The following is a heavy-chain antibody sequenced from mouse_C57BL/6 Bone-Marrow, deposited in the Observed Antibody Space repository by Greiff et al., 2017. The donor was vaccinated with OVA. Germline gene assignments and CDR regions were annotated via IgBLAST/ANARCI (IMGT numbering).Heavy chain of an antibody. J-gene: IGHJ3*01. CDR1: GYTFTSYG. CDR3: ARNGYQFAY. CDR2: IYPRSGNT. D-gene: IGHD2-2*01. Sequence: QVQLQQSGAELARPGASVKLSCKASGYTFTSYGISWVKQRTGQGLEWIGEIYPRSGNTYYNGKFKGKATLTADKSSSTAYMELRSLTSEDSAVYFCARNGYQFAYWGQGTLVTVSA. V-gene: IGHV1-81*01.